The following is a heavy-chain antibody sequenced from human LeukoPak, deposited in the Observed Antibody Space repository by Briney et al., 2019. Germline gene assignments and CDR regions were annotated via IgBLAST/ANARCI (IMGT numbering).Heavy chain of an antibody. CDR1: GGSISSNY. J-gene: IGHJ5*02. CDR2: IYYSGST. CDR3: ARGLGLRYFDWLPLSYNWFYP. V-gene: IGHV4-59*01. D-gene: IGHD3-9*01. Sequence: SETLSLTCTVSGGSISSNYWSWIRQPPGKGLEWIGYIYYSGSTNYNPSLKSRVTISVDTSKNQFSLKLSSVTAADTAVYYCARGLGLRYFDWLPLSYNWFYPWGQGTLVTVSS.